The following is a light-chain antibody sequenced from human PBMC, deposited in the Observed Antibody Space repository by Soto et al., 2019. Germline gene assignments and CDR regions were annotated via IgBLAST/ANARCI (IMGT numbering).Light chain of an antibody. J-gene: IGLJ1*01. CDR2: DVT. CDR3: SAHTVSSTGV. CDR1: SNDVGGDDY. Sequence: QSALTQPASVSGSPGQSITISCSGTSNDVGGDDYVSWYQQYPGKAPKLMIYDVTNRPSGVSIRFSGSKSGNTASLTISGLQAEDEADYYCSAHTVSSTGVFGTGTKLTVL. V-gene: IGLV2-14*03.